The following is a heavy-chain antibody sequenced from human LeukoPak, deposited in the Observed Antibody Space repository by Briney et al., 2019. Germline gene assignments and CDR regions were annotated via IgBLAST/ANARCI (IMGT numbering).Heavy chain of an antibody. J-gene: IGHJ4*02. Sequence: SSETLSLTCTVSGGSISSSSYYWSWIRQPPGKGLGWIGYIYYSGSTNYNPSLNSRVTISVDTSKNQFSLKLSSVTAADTAVYYCARGTRYCSGGSCYRLDYWGQGTLVTVSS. D-gene: IGHD2-15*01. CDR3: ARGTRYCSGGSCYRLDY. CDR2: IYYSGST. CDR1: GGSISSSSYY. V-gene: IGHV4-61*01.